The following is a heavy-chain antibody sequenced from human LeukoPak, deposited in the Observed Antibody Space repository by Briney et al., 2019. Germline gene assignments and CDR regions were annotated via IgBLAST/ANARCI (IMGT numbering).Heavy chain of an antibody. CDR3: ATDRNARALDY. CDR1: GYTFINYG. D-gene: IGHD2-2*01. Sequence: ASVKVSCKASGYTFINYGTSWVRQAPGQGLEWMGWISAYNGNTNYAQKLQGRVTMTTDTSTSTAYMEVRSLRSDDTAVYYCATDRNARALDYWGQGTLVTVSS. J-gene: IGHJ4*02. CDR2: ISAYNGNT. V-gene: IGHV1-18*01.